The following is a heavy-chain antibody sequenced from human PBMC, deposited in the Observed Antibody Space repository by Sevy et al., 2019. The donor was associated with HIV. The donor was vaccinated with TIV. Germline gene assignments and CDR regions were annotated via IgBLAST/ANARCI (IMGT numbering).Heavy chain of an antibody. CDR2: VDIDGSRT. CDR1: GFTFDSYW. D-gene: IGHD5-18*01. Sequence: GGSLRLSCAASGFTFDSYWLHWVRQDPWKGLEWVSCVDIDGSRTEYADSVKGRFTISRDNAKNMLYLEMNSLRVEDTAEYYCARETALGWFDPWGQGTQVTVSS. V-gene: IGHV3-74*01. CDR3: ARETALGWFDP. J-gene: IGHJ5*02.